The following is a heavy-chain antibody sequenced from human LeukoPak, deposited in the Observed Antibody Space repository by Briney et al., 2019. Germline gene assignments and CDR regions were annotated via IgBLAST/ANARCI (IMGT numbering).Heavy chain of an antibody. J-gene: IGHJ4*02. V-gene: IGHV1-46*01. CDR1: GYTFTSYY. CDR2: INPSGDSR. CDR3: ARGLTHYGDYDAY. D-gene: IGHD4-17*01. Sequence: AAGKVSCKASGYTFTSYYMHWVRQAPGQGLEWMGIINPSGDSRSYAQKFQDRVAMTRDTSTSTVYMQLSSLRSEDTAVYYCARGLTHYGDYDAYWGQGTLVTVSS.